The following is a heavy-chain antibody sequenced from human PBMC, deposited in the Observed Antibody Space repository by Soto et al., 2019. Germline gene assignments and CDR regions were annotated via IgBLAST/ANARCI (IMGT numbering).Heavy chain of an antibody. D-gene: IGHD2-2*02. CDR1: GYTFTRYA. Sequence: ASVKVSCKTSGYTFTRYAMHWVRQAPGQRLEWMGWINAGYGNTAYSQNFQGRVTLTRDTSASTAYMELSSLRSEDTAVYYCARAGDDCSTTTCYIIDYWGQRTLVTVSS. J-gene: IGHJ4*02. CDR3: ARAGDDCSTTTCYIIDY. CDR2: INAGYGNT. V-gene: IGHV1-3*01.